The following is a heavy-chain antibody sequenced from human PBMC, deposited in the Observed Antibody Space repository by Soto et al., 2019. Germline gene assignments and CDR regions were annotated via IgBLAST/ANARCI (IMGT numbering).Heavy chain of an antibody. CDR3: ARYRREAAAGYTLDY. D-gene: IGHD6-13*01. V-gene: IGHV4-59*01. CDR1: GGSISSNY. Sequence: SETLSLTCTVSGGSISSNYWTWIRQPPGKGLEWIGYVYNSGSTNYNPSLKSRVTISEDTSKSQFSLKVNSMTAADTAVYYCARYRREAAAGYTLDYWGQGILVTVS. CDR2: VYNSGST. J-gene: IGHJ4*02.